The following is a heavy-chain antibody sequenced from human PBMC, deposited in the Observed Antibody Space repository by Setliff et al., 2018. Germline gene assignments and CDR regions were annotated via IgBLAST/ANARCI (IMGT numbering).Heavy chain of an antibody. CDR2: ISAYSGNT. J-gene: IGHJ4*02. V-gene: IGHV1-18*01. D-gene: IGHD2-8*01. CDR3: SRLVRYCTTTACQRASGAEV. CDR1: GYTFSSSG. Sequence: ASVKVSCKASGYTFSSSGITWVRQAPGQGLEWMGWISAYSGNTNYAQKFQGRVTMTTDSSTSTAYMELRSLASDDTAVYYCSRLVRYCTTTACQRASGAEVWGQGTVVTVSS.